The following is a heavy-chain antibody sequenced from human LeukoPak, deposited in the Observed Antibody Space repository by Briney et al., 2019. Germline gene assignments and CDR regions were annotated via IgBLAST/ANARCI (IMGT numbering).Heavy chain of an antibody. J-gene: IGHJ4*02. D-gene: IGHD5-24*01. CDR1: GFTFSSYA. CDR3: AKDGDRDGYITYFDY. Sequence: GGSLGLSCAASGFTFSSYAMSWVRQAPGKGLEWVSAIRGSGGSTYYADSVKGRFTISRDNSKNTLNLQMNSLRAEDTAVYYCAKDGDRDGYITYFDYWGQGTLVTVSS. V-gene: IGHV3-23*01. CDR2: IRGSGGST.